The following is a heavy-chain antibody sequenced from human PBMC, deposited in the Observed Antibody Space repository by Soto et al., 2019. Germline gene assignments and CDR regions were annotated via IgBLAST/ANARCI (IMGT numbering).Heavy chain of an antibody. Sequence: ASVKVSCKASGYTFTGYYMHWVRQAPGQGLEWMGWINPNSGGTNYAQKFQGRVTMTRDTSISTAYMELSGLRSDDTAVYYCARGFTYYYGSGLDISDAFDIWGQGTMVTVSS. V-gene: IGHV1-2*02. J-gene: IGHJ3*02. CDR1: GYTFTGYY. CDR3: ARGFTYYYGSGLDISDAFDI. CDR2: INPNSGGT. D-gene: IGHD3-10*01.